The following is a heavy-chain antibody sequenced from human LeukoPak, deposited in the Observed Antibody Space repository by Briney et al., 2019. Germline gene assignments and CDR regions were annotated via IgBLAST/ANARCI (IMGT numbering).Heavy chain of an antibody. CDR3: ARGGNSDFRSGSTFTY. CDR1: GGSISSGGYY. D-gene: IGHD3-3*01. CDR2: IKTSGNT. J-gene: IGHJ4*02. Sequence: PSETLSHTCTVSGGSISSGGYYWNWIRQPAGKGLEWIGRIKTSGNTNYNSSLKTRVTISIDTSKNHFSLKLTSVTAADTAVYFCARGGNSDFRSGSTFTYWGQGALVTVSS. V-gene: IGHV4-61*02.